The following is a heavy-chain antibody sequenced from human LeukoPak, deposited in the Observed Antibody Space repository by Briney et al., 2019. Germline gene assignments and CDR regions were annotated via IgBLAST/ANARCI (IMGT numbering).Heavy chain of an antibody. CDR1: GFTFSSYS. CDR2: ISSSSSTI. Sequence: GGSLGLSCAASGFTFSSYSMNWVRQAPGKGLEWVSYISSSSSTIYYADSVKGRFTISRDNAKNSLYLQMNSLRAEDTAVYYCARTRIGYCSGGSCYRYPFDYWGQGTLVTVSS. V-gene: IGHV3-48*01. J-gene: IGHJ4*02. CDR3: ARTRIGYCSGGSCYRYPFDY. D-gene: IGHD2-15*01.